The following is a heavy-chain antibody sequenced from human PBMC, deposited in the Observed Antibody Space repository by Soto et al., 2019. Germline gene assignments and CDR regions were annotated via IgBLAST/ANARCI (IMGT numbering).Heavy chain of an antibody. CDR1: GFTFSSYS. Sequence: QVQLVESGGGVVQPGRSLRLSCAASGFTFSSYSMHWVRQAPGKGLEWVAVTSYDGSNKYYADSVKGRFTISRDNSKNTRYLQMNSLRAEDTAVYYCARDLTVTDYYYYGMDVWGQGTTVTVSS. CDR2: TSYDGSNK. J-gene: IGHJ6*02. V-gene: IGHV3-30-3*01. D-gene: IGHD3-9*01. CDR3: ARDLTVTDYYYYGMDV.